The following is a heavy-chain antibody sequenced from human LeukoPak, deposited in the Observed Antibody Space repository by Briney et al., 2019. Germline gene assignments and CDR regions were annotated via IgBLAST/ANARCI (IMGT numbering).Heavy chain of an antibody. J-gene: IGHJ4*02. V-gene: IGHV3-9*01. Sequence: GTSLRLSCAASGFTFDDYVMHWVRQAPGKGLEWVSSIGWNKDKILYADSLKGRFTISRDNAKNSLYLQMNSLRVEDTAVYYCGKSEVTIPDSHWGQGTPVTVSS. CDR3: GKSEVTIPDSH. CDR2: IGWNKDKI. D-gene: IGHD2-21*02. CDR1: GFTFDDYV.